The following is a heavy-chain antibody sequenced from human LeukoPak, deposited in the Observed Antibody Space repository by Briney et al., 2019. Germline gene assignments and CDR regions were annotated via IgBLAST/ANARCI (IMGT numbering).Heavy chain of an antibody. CDR3: AKDSLSHMYRSSSLYFDY. D-gene: IGHD6-6*01. V-gene: IGHV3-21*06. Sequence: GGSLTLSCAASGLTLRRCSVMWARQAPGXGLEWVSSISSSSSYIYYADSVKGRFTISRDNAQNTLYLKMNKLRAEDTAVYCLAKDSLSHMYRSSSLYFDYWGQGTLVTVSS. CDR2: ISSSSSYI. CDR1: GLTLRRCS. J-gene: IGHJ4*02.